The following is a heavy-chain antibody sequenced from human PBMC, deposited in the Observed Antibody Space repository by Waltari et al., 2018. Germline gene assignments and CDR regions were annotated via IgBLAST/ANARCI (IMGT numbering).Heavy chain of an antibody. D-gene: IGHD1-1*01. CDR1: GGTFSSYA. CDR3: ARDKAGTTPPYYYGMDV. CDR2: IIPIFGTA. Sequence: QVQLVQSGAEVKKPGSSVKVSCKASGGTFSSYAISWVRQAPAQGLEWVGGIIPIFGTANYAQQFQGGVTITTDECTSTAYMELSSLRAEYTAVYYCARDKAGTTPPYYYGMDVWGQGTTVTVSS. V-gene: IGHV1-69*05. J-gene: IGHJ6*02.